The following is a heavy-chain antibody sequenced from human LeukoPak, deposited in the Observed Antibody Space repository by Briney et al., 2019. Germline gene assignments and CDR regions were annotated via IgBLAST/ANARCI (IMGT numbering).Heavy chain of an antibody. Sequence: GGSLRLSCAASGFTFSSYAMSWVRQAPGKSLEWVSGIGGSGSRTYYADSVKGRFTVSRDNSKNTLYLQMNSLRAEDTAIYYCAKKYGVTVYGSGLNYFDYWGQGTLVAVSS. CDR1: GFTFSSYA. J-gene: IGHJ4*02. CDR2: IGGSGSRT. V-gene: IGHV3-23*01. CDR3: AKKYGVTVYGSGLNYFDY. D-gene: IGHD6-19*01.